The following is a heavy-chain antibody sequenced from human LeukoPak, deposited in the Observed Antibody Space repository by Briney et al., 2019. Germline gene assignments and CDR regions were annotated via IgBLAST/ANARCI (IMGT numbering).Heavy chain of an antibody. Sequence: SETLSLTCTVSGGSISSYYWSWIRQPPGKGLEWIGYIYYSGSTNYNPSLKSRVTISVDTSQNQFSLKLSSVTAADTAVYYCARVDLFYYGSGSYDRWYSDLWGRGTLVTVSS. J-gene: IGHJ2*01. V-gene: IGHV4-59*01. CDR3: ARVDLFYYGSGSYDRWYSDL. CDR2: IYYSGST. D-gene: IGHD3-10*01. CDR1: GGSISSYY.